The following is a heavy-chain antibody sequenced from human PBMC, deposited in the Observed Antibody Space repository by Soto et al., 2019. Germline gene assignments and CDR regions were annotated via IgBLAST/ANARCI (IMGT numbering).Heavy chain of an antibody. CDR2: IKSKTDGGTT. CDR3: TTAENYYDRSGYHYVDY. Sequence: GGSLRLSCAVSGVTLSNAWMNWVRQAPGKGLEWVGRIKSKTDGGTTDYAAPVKGRFTISRDDSKNTVYLQMNSLKTEDTAVYYCTTAENYYDRSGYHYVDYWGQGTLVTVSS. V-gene: IGHV3-15*07. J-gene: IGHJ4*02. CDR1: GVTLSNAW. D-gene: IGHD3-22*01.